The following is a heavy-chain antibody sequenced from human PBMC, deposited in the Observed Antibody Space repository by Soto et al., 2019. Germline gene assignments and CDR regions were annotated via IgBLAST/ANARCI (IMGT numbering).Heavy chain of an antibody. J-gene: IGHJ6*03. D-gene: IGHD4-17*01. CDR3: ARACGDYLILDYYYYMDV. V-gene: IGHV4-59*01. CDR1: GGSISSYY. CDR2: IYYSGST. Sequence: SETLSLTCTVSGGSISSYYWSWIRQPPGKGLEWIGYIYYSGSTNYNPSLKSRVTISVDTSKNQFSLKLSSVTAADTAVYYCARACGDYLILDYYYYMDVWGKGTTVTVS.